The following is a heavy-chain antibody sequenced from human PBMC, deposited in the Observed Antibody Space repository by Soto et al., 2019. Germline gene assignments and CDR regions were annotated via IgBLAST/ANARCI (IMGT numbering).Heavy chain of an antibody. CDR3: ASISGWYLNYYYGMDV. CDR2: IYSGGST. V-gene: IGHV3-53*02. J-gene: IGHJ6*02. D-gene: IGHD6-19*01. Sequence: EVQLVETGGGLIQPGGSLRLSCAASGFTVSNNYMSWVRQAPGKGLEWVSVIYSGGSTYYADSVKGRFTISRDNSKNTLYLQMNSLRAEDTAVYYCASISGWYLNYYYGMDVWGQGTTVTVSS. CDR1: GFTVSNNY.